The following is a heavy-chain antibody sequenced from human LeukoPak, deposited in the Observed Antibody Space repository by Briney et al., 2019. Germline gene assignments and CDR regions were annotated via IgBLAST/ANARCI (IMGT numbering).Heavy chain of an antibody. Sequence: ASVKVSCKASGYTFTGYYMHWVRQAPGQGLEWMGWINPNSGGTNYAQKFQGRVTMTRDTSISTAYMELSRLRSDDTAVYYCARVLVVPAAIGGWFDPWGQEPWSPSPQ. V-gene: IGHV1-2*02. CDR1: GYTFTGYY. D-gene: IGHD2-2*01. CDR3: ARVLVVPAAIGGWFDP. J-gene: IGHJ5*02. CDR2: INPNSGGT.